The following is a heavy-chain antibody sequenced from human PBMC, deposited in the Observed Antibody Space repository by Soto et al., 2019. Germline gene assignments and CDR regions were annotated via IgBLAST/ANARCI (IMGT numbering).Heavy chain of an antibody. Sequence: QVQLQESGPGLVKPSETLSLTCTVSGGSISSYYWSWIRQPPGKGLECIGYIYYTGSTNYKPSLTKRAPITVDTSQNQFSLKLSSVTAADTAVYYCARVTSGYRPHFEYWGQGTLVTVSS. CDR3: ARVTSGYRPHFEY. V-gene: IGHV4-59*01. D-gene: IGHD3-3*01. CDR1: GGSISSYY. CDR2: IYYTGST. J-gene: IGHJ4*02.